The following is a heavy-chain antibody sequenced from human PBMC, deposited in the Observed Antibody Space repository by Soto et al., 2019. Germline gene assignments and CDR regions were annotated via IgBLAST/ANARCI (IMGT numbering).Heavy chain of an antibody. Sequence: KVSCKASGGTFSSYAISWVRQAPGQGLEWMGGIIPIFGTANYAQKFQGRVTITADKSTSTAYMELSSLRSEDTAVYYCARGAVAGTSGAFDIWGQGTMVTVSS. CDR1: GGTFSSYA. V-gene: IGHV1-69*06. J-gene: IGHJ3*02. D-gene: IGHD6-19*01. CDR3: ARGAVAGTSGAFDI. CDR2: IIPIFGTA.